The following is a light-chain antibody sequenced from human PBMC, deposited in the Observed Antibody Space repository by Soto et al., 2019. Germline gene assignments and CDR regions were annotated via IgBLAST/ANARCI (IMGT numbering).Light chain of an antibody. CDR3: QQLLSYPIT. J-gene: IGKJ5*01. CDR1: QGISSY. CDR2: AAS. Sequence: DIQMTQSPSSLSASLGDRGTITCRASQGISSYLAWYQQKPGKAPKLLIYAASTLQSGVPLRFSGSGSGTSFTLTISSLQPEDFATYYCQQLLSYPITFGQGTRLEIK. V-gene: IGKV1-9*01.